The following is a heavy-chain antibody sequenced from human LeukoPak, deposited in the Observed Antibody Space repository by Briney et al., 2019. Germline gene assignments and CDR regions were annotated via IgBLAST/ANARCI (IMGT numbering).Heavy chain of an antibody. CDR2: ISSSSSYI. J-gene: IGHJ4*02. V-gene: IGHV3-21*01. CDR1: GFTFSSYS. CDR3: ARDTGVEMATMTH. Sequence: KPGGSLRLSCAASGFTFSSYSMNWVRQAPGRGLEWVSSISSSSSYIYYADSVKGRFTISRDNAKNSLYLQMNSLRAEDTAVYYCARDTGVEMATMTHWGQGTLVTVSS. D-gene: IGHD5-24*01.